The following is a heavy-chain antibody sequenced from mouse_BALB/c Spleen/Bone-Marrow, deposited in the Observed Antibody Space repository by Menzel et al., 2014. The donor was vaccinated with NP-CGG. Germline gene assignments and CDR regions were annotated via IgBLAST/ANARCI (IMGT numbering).Heavy chain of an antibody. D-gene: IGHD1-1*01. V-gene: IGHV4-1*02. CDR3: ARLNYYGNLFV. J-gene: IGHJ1*01. CDR1: GFDFSRYW. CDR2: INPDSSTI. Sequence: EVKLMESGGGLVQPGGSLKLSCAASGFDFSRYWMSWVRQVPGKGLEWIGEINPDSSTINYTPSLKDKFIISRDNAKNTLYLQMSKVRSEDTAPYYCARLNYYGNLFVWGAGTTVTVSS.